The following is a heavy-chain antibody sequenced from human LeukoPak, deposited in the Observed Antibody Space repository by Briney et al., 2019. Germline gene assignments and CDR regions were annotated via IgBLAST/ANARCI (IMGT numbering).Heavy chain of an antibody. CDR2: IRYDGSNK. CDR1: GFTFSSYG. CDR3: AKDQARYFDWSCLDY. Sequence: GGSLRLSCAASGFTFSSYGMHWVRQAPGKGLEWVAFIRYDGSNKYYADSVKGRFTISRDNSKSTLYLQMNSLRAEDTAVYYCAKDQARYFDWSCLDYWGQGTLVTVSS. D-gene: IGHD3-9*01. J-gene: IGHJ4*02. V-gene: IGHV3-30*02.